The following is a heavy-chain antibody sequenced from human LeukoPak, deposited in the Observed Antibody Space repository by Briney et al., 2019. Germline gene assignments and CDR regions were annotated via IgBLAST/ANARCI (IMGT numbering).Heavy chain of an antibody. CDR3: ARSGDSSGWVDY. D-gene: IGHD6-19*01. CDR2: IYYSGST. Sequence: SETLSLTCTVSGGSISSSSYYWGWIRQPPGKGLEWIGSIYYSGSTYYNPSPKSRVTISVDTSKNQFSLKLSSVTAADTAVYYCARSGDSSGWVDYWGQGTLVTVSS. CDR1: GGSISSSSYY. J-gene: IGHJ4*02. V-gene: IGHV4-39*01.